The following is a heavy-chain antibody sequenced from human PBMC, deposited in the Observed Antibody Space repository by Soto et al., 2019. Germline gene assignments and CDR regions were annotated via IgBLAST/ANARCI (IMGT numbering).Heavy chain of an antibody. CDR2: IWYDGSNK. CDR1: GFTFSSYG. CDR3: ARDHVSRSDYGKPGGY. V-gene: IGHV3-33*01. J-gene: IGHJ4*02. Sequence: GGSLRLSCAASGFTFSSYGMHWVRQAPGKGLEWVAVIWYDGSNKYYADSVKGRFTISRDNSKNTLYLQMNSLRAEDTAVYYCARDHVSRSDYGKPGGYWGQGTLVTVSS. D-gene: IGHD4-17*01.